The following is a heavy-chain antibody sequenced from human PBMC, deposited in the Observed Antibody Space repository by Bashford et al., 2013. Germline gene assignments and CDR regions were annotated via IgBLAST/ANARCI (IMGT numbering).Heavy chain of an antibody. J-gene: IGHJ4*02. CDR1: GFTFSSYA. V-gene: IGHV3-30-3*01. CDR2: ISYDASNK. D-gene: IGHD4-17*01. Sequence: GSLRLSCAASGFTFSSYAMHWVRQAPGKGLEWVAVISYDASNKYYADSVKGRFTISRDNSKNTLYLQMNSLRAEDTAVYYCARDLRTTVTRFDYWGQGTLVTVSS. CDR3: ARDLRTTVTRFDY.